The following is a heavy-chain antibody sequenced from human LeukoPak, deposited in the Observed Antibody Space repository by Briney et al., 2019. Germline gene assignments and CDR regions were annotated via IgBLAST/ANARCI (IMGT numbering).Heavy chain of an antibody. CDR1: GFTFSSYA. CDR2: ISYDGSNK. V-gene: IGHV3-30-3*01. Sequence: GRSLRLSRAASGFTFSSYAMHWVRQAPGKGLEWVAVISYDGSNKYYADSVKGRFTISRDNSKNTLYLQMNSLRAEDTAVYYCAREMATILDYWGQGPLVTVSS. CDR3: AREMATILDY. D-gene: IGHD5-24*01. J-gene: IGHJ4*02.